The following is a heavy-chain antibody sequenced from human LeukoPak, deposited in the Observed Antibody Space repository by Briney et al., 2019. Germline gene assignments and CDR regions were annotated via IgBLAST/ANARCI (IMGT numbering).Heavy chain of an antibody. CDR1: GFTFSSYG. V-gene: IGHV3-30*03. J-gene: IGHJ4*02. D-gene: IGHD3-10*01. CDR2: ISYDGSNK. Sequence: GGPLRLSCAASGFTFSSYGMHWVRQAPGKGLEWVAVISYDGSNKYYADSVKGRFTISRDNSKNTLYLQMNSLKSEDTAVYYCTTLSFVWFGDDYWGQGTLVTVSS. CDR3: TTLSFVWFGDDY.